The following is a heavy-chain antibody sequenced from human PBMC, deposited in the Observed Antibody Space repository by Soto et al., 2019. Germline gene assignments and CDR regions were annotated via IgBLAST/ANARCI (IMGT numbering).Heavy chain of an antibody. J-gene: IGHJ4*02. CDR2: ISYGGGT. CDR1: GGSISSGGYY. V-gene: IGHV4-39*02. D-gene: IGHD3-22*01. Sequence: SETLSLTCTVSGGSISSGGYYWAWVRQPPGRGLEWIGTISYGGGTFYNPSLKSRLTMSIDTSKNHFSLSLISLTAADTAVYYCARNYHDGSGYFFWGQGTLVTVSS. CDR3: ARNYHDGSGYFF.